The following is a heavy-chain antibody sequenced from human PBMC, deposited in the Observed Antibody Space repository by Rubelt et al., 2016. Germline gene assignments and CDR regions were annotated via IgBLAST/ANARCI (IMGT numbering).Heavy chain of an antibody. CDR2: IYYSGST. Sequence: QVQLQQWGAGLLKPSATLSLPCAVYGGSFSGYFWTWIRPAPGKGLEWIGYIYYSGSTNYNPSLKSLVTISVDTSKNQFSLKVGVGTAADTAVYYCARRRFGEVLNYDYYYMDVWGKGTTVTVSS. D-gene: IGHD3-10*01. J-gene: IGHJ6*03. CDR1: GGSFSGYF. CDR3: ARRRFGEVLNYDYYYMDV. V-gene: IGHV4-34*11.